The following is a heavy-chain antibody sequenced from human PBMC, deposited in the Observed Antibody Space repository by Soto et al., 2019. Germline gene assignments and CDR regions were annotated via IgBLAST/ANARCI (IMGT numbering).Heavy chain of an antibody. Sequence: PGGSLRLSCVASGFNVSSNYMSWVRQAPGKGLEWLSVIYSGGSTYYAESVKGRFTISRDNSKNTLNLQMNALRVEDTAVYYCARGPHVGISTSWGQGTLVTVSS. D-gene: IGHD2-2*01. CDR2: IYSGGST. V-gene: IGHV3-53*01. CDR1: GFNVSSNY. J-gene: IGHJ4*02. CDR3: ARGPHVGISTS.